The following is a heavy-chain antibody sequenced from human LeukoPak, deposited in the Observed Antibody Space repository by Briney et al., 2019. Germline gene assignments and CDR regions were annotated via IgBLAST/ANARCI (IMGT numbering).Heavy chain of an antibody. CDR2: MNQDGSEK. CDR3: ARGLYSAGD. Sequence: AGGSLRLSCAASAFTFSSYWMSWVRQAPGKGLEWVANMNQDGSEKYYVDSVKGRFTISRDNAKNSLYLQMNSLRAEDTAVYYCARGLYSAGDWGQGTLVTVSP. V-gene: IGHV3-7*04. D-gene: IGHD2-2*02. J-gene: IGHJ4*02. CDR1: AFTFSSYW.